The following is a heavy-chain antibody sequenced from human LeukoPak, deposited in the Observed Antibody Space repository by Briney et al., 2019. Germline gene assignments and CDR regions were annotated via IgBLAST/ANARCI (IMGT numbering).Heavy chain of an antibody. CDR3: ARGWYYYGSGSYYTPYYYYYYMDV. J-gene: IGHJ6*03. CDR1: GGTFTSYA. V-gene: IGHV1-69*05. CDR2: IIPIFGTA. D-gene: IGHD3-10*01. Sequence: ASVTLSCKASGGTFTSYAISWVRQAPGQGLEWMGGIIPIFGTANYAQKFQGRVTITTDESTSTAYMELSSLRSEDTAVYYCARGWYYYGSGSYYTPYYYYYYMDVWGKGTTVTVSS.